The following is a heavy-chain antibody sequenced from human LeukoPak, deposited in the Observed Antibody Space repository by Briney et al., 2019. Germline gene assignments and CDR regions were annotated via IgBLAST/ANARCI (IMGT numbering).Heavy chain of an antibody. D-gene: IGHD3-10*01. J-gene: IGHJ4*02. CDR1: GGSISSSSYY. Sequence: SETLSLTCTVSGGSISSSSYYWGWIRQPPGKGLEWIGSIYYSGSTYYNPSLKSRVTISVDTSKNQFSLKLSSVTAADTAVYYCARSVWLDPYYFDYWGQGTLVTVSS. V-gene: IGHV4-39*01. CDR2: IYYSGST. CDR3: ARSVWLDPYYFDY.